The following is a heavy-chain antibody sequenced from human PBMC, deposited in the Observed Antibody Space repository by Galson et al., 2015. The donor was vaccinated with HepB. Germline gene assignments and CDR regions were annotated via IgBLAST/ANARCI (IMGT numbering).Heavy chain of an antibody. J-gene: IGHJ4*02. D-gene: IGHD2-21*02. Sequence: SLRLSCAASGFTFSSYSMNWVRQAPGKGLEWVSSISSSSNYIYYADSMKGRFTISRDNAKNSLFLQMNSLRAEDTAVYYCAKTGLEVTKDFDSWGQGTLVTVSS. CDR2: ISSSSNYI. CDR3: AKTGLEVTKDFDS. CDR1: GFTFSSYS. V-gene: IGHV3-21*01.